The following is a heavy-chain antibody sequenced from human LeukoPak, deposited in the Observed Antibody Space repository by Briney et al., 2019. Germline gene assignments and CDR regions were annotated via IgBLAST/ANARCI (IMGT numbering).Heavy chain of an antibody. CDR2: MNPNSGNT. D-gene: IGHD5-24*01. J-gene: IGHJ6*03. V-gene: IGHV1-8*01. CDR1: GYTFTSYD. CDR3: ARGVEMATIYRYYYYYMGV. Sequence: ASVKVSCKASGYTFTSYDINWVRQATGQGLEWMGWMNPNSGNTGYAQKFQGRGTMTRDTSISTAYMELSRLRAEDTAVYYCARGVEMATIYRYYYYYMGVWGKRTTVTVSS.